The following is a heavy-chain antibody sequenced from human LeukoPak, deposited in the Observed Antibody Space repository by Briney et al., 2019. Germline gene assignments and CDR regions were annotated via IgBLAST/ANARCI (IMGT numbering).Heavy chain of an antibody. Sequence: GGSLRLSCAASGFTFSSYAMSWVRQAPGKGLEWVSAISGSGGSTHYSDSVKGRFTISIGNSKNTLYLQMNSLRAEDTAVYDCARRAGAYTHPYDYWGQGTLVTVS. CDR1: GFTFSSYA. CDR2: ISGSGGST. V-gene: IGHV3-23*01. CDR3: ARRAGAYTHPYDY. D-gene: IGHD3-16*01. J-gene: IGHJ4*02.